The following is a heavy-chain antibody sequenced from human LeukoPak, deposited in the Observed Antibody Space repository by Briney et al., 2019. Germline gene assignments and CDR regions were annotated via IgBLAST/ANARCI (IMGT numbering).Heavy chain of an antibody. Sequence: SQTLSLTCAISGDTVSSTSAAWNWIRPSPSRGLEWLLSTYYRFKWYNDYAVSVKRRITINPDTSKNQFSLQLNSVTPEDTAVYYCARAPRGIFDYWGQGTLVTVSS. CDR1: GDTVSSTSAA. CDR3: ARAPRGIFDY. J-gene: IGHJ4*02. CDR2: TYYRFKWYN. V-gene: IGHV6-1*01. D-gene: IGHD3-16*01.